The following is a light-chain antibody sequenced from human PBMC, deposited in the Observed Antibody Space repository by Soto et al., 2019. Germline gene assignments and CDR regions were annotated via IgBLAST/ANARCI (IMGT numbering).Light chain of an antibody. V-gene: IGKV1-39*01. CDR3: QQSYSTPWT. CDR1: QSIISY. CDR2: AAS. Sequence: DIQMTQSPSSLSASVGDSVTITCRASQSIISYLNWYQQKPGKAPKLLIYAASSLQSGVPSRFSGSGSGTDFTLTISSLQPEDFATYYCQQSYSTPWTFGQGTKVDI. J-gene: IGKJ1*01.